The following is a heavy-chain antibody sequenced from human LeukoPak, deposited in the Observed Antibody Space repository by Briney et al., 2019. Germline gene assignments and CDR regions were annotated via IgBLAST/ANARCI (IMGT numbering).Heavy chain of an antibody. CDR3: AKVRDYYMDV. V-gene: IGHV3-53*01. CDR1: GFTVSSNY. Sequence: GGSLRLTCAASGFTVSSNYMSWVRQAPGKGLEWVSVIYSGGSTYYADSVKGRFTISRDNSENTLYLQMNSLRAEDTAVYYCAKVRDYYMDVWGKGTTVTISS. J-gene: IGHJ6*03. CDR2: IYSGGST.